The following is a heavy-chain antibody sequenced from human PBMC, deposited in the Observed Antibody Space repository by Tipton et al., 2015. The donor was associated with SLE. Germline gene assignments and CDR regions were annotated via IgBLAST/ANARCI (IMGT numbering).Heavy chain of an antibody. CDR3: ARVGGGGLFDI. Sequence: SLRLSCAASGFTFSSYSMNWVRQAPGKGLEWVLYISSSSSTIYYADSVKGRFTISRDNAKNSLYLQMNSLRAEDTAVYYCARVGGGGLFDIWGQGTMVTVSS. V-gene: IGHV3-48*01. CDR1: GFTFSSYS. J-gene: IGHJ3*02. D-gene: IGHD3-16*01. CDR2: ISSSSSTI.